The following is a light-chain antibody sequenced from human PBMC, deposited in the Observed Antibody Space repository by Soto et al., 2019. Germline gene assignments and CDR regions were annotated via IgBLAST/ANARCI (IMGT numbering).Light chain of an antibody. V-gene: IGKV1-39*01. Sequence: DIQMTQSPSSLSASVGDRVTITCRASQSIGNYLNWYQQKSGNVPNLLIYEASILQNGVPSRFSGSRFGTDFTLTISSLQPEDFATYYCQQAYTTPYTFGQGTNLEIK. CDR3: QQAYTTPYT. CDR2: EAS. CDR1: QSIGNY. J-gene: IGKJ2*01.